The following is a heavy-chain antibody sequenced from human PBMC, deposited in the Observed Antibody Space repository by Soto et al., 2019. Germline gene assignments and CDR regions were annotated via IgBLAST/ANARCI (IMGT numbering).Heavy chain of an antibody. CDR2: IIPILGIA. Sequence: QVQLVQSGAEVKKPGSSVKVSCKASGGTFSSYTISWVRQAPGQGLEWMGRIIPILGIANYAQKFQGRVTITADKSTSTAYMELSSLRSEDTAVYYCARERSSRNYYGSGSYYNGESWFDPWGQGTLVTVSS. V-gene: IGHV1-69*08. D-gene: IGHD3-10*01. J-gene: IGHJ5*02. CDR1: GGTFSSYT. CDR3: ARERSSRNYYGSGSYYNGESWFDP.